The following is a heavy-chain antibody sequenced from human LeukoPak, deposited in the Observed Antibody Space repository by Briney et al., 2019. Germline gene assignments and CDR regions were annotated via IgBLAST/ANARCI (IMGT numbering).Heavy chain of an antibody. CDR3: ARGPVDYCGSGSYYSYGMDV. D-gene: IGHD3-10*01. V-gene: IGHV1-69*13. CDR2: IIPIFGTA. CDR1: GGTFSSYA. Sequence: SVKVSCKASGGTFSSYAISWVRQAPGQGLERMGGIIPIFGTANYAQKFQGRVTITADESTSTAYMELSSLRSEDTAVYYCARGPVDYCGSGSYYSYGMDVWGKGTTVTVSS. J-gene: IGHJ6*04.